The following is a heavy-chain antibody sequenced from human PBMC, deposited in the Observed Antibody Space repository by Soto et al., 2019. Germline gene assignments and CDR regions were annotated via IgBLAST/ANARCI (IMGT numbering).Heavy chain of an antibody. J-gene: IGHJ6*02. CDR2: TYYRSKWYN. V-gene: IGHV6-1*01. D-gene: IGHD6-13*01. CDR3: ARGKKEQLGYYYGMDV. Sequence: SQTLSLTCAISGDSVSSNSAAWTWIRQSPSGGLEWLGRTYYRSKWYNDYAVSVKSRITINPDTSKNQFSLQLNSVTPEDTAVYYCARGKKEQLGYYYGMDVWGQGTTVTVSS. CDR1: GDSVSSNSAA.